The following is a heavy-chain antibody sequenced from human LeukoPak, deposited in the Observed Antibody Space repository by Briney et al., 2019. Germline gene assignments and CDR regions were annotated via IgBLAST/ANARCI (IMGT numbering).Heavy chain of an antibody. V-gene: IGHV4-39*07. CDR2: IYYSGST. Sequence: SETLSLTCTVSGGSISGSSYYWGWIRQPPGKGLEWIGSIYYSGSTYYNPSLKSRVTISVDTSKNQFSLKLSSVTAADTAVYYCARVSMIVVKDAFDIWGQGTMVTVSS. CDR3: ARVSMIVVKDAFDI. J-gene: IGHJ3*02. D-gene: IGHD3-22*01. CDR1: GGSISGSSYY.